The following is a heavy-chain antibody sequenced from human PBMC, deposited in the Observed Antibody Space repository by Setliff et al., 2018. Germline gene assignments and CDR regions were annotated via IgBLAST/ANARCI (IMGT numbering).Heavy chain of an antibody. Sequence: SETLSLTCTVSGGSISGTSYSWSWIRQPAGKGLEWIGHIYIGGSANYNPSLKSRVTMSIDTSKNQFSLKLNSVTAADMAVYYRAREQWLDPPGYYYMDVWAKGTTVTVSS. D-gene: IGHD6-19*01. J-gene: IGHJ6*03. CDR2: IYIGGSA. CDR3: AREQWLDPPGYYYMDV. CDR1: GGSISGTSYS. V-gene: IGHV4-61*09.